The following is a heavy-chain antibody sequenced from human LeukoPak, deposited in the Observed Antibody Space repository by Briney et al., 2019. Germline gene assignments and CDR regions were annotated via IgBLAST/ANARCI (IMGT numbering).Heavy chain of an antibody. J-gene: IGHJ4*02. D-gene: IGHD1-26*01. CDR3: AKGGKWDVTPFDY. CDR2: ISGGGGST. CDR1: GFTFTSYY. Sequence: GGSLRLSCADSGFTFTSYYMNWVRQAPGKGLEWLSTISGGGGSTYYADSVKGRFTISRDNSKNTLYLQVNSLRAEDTAVYYCAKGGKWDVTPFDYWGQGTLVTVSS. V-gene: IGHV3-23*01.